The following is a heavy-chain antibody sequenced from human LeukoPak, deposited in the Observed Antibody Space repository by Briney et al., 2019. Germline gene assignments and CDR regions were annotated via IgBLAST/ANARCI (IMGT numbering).Heavy chain of an antibody. CDR1: GFTFSSYS. J-gene: IGHJ4*02. D-gene: IGHD3-10*02. CDR3: ASLFGELSGDY. CDR2: ISSTGTSI. Sequence: PGGSLRLSCAASGFTFSSYSMNWVRQAPGKGLEWVSYISSTGTSIYYADSVKGRFTISRDNAKNSLYLRMNSLRAADTAVYYCASLFGELSGDYWGQGTLVTVSS. V-gene: IGHV3-48*04.